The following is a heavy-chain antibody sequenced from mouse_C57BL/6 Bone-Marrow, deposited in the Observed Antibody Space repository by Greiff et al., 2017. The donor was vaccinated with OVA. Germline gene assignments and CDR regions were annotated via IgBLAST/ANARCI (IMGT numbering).Heavy chain of an antibody. CDR1: GFSFNTYA. J-gene: IGHJ4*01. D-gene: IGHD2-5*01. V-gene: IGHV10-1*01. CDR2: IRSKSNNYAT. CDR3: VRQGSNYVYYYAMDY. Sequence: DVKLVESGGGLVQPKGSLKLSCAASGFSFNTYAMNWVRQAPGKGLEWVARIRSKSNNYATYYADSVKDRFTISRDDSESMLYLQMNNLKTEDTAMYYCVRQGSNYVYYYAMDYWGQGTSVTVSS.